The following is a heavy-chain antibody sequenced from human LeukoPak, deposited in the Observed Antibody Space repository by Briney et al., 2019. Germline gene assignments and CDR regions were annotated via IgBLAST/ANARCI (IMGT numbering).Heavy chain of an antibody. D-gene: IGHD4-17*01. Sequence: SVKVSCKASGGTFSSYAISWVRQAPGQGLEWMGGIIPIFGTANYAQKFQGRVTITTDESTSTAYMELSSLRSEDTAVYYCARVPSGDYAEGAFDTWGQGTMVTVSS. CDR3: ARVPSGDYAEGAFDT. CDR2: IIPIFGTA. V-gene: IGHV1-69*05. J-gene: IGHJ3*02. CDR1: GGTFSSYA.